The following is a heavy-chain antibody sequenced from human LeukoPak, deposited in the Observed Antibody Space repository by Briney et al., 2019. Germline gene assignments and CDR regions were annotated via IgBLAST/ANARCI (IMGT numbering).Heavy chain of an antibody. CDR1: GYTFTSYD. CDR3: ARDRGIEVAGGTIEY. Sequence: ASVKVSCKTSGYTFTSYDINWVRQATGQGLEWMGWITPNSGGTIYAQKFQGRVTMIRDTSISTAYMELSRLRSDDTAVYYCARDRGIEVAGGTIEYGGQGTLVTVSS. CDR2: ITPNSGGT. V-gene: IGHV1-2*02. D-gene: IGHD6-19*01. J-gene: IGHJ4*02.